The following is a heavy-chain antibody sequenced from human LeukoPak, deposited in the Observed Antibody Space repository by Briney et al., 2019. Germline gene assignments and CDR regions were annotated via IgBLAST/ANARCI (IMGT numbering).Heavy chain of an antibody. Sequence: PSETLSLTCGVSGVSITTTDLRSWVRQFPGQGLQWIGEVSLEGVRNYNPSLTSRVTMSLDRAKNLLSLNLNSVTAADTAVYYCSRENGAFSPFGYWGQGILVTV. V-gene: IGHV4-4*02. J-gene: IGHJ4*02. CDR2: VSLEGVR. CDR3: SRENGAFSPFGY. D-gene: IGHD2-8*01. CDR1: GVSITTTDL.